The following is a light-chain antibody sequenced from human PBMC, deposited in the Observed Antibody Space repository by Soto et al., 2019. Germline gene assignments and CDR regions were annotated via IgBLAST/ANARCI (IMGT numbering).Light chain of an antibody. Sequence: DIQMTQSPSSLSASVGDRVTITCRASQGISNYLASYQQKPGKVPQLLIHTASFLQSDAPSRFNGSGSGTDFTLTISGLQPEDVATYFCQNYKSAPLTFGGGTKVEI. CDR3: QNYKSAPLT. V-gene: IGKV1-27*01. CDR2: TAS. CDR1: QGISNY. J-gene: IGKJ4*01.